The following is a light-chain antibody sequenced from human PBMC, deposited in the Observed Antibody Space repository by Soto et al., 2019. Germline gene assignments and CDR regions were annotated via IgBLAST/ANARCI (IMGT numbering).Light chain of an antibody. CDR2: EVS. J-gene: IGLJ2*01. V-gene: IGLV2-8*01. CDR1: SSDVGGYNY. Sequence: QSVVTQPPSASGSPGQSFTISCTGTSSDVGGYNYVSWYQQHPGKAPKFMIYEVSQRPSGVPDRFSGSKSGNTASLTVSGLQAEDEADYYCSSYAGSNNFVVFGGGTQLTVL. CDR3: SSYAGSNNFVV.